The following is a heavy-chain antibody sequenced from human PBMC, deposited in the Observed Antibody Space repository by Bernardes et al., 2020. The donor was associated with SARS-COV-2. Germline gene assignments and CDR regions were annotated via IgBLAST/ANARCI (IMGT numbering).Heavy chain of an antibody. D-gene: IGHD6-19*01. V-gene: IGHV3-64*02. Sequence: GGSLRLSCIASGFTFSSHAMHWVRQAPGKGLKYVSGISSNGVSTTYADSVKGRVTISRDNFKNTLYLQMGSLRPEDMGVYYCARADFSGWDPDYGLDVWGQGTTGTVS. CDR2: ISSNGVST. CDR1: GFTFSSHA. CDR3: ARADFSGWDPDYGLDV. J-gene: IGHJ6*02.